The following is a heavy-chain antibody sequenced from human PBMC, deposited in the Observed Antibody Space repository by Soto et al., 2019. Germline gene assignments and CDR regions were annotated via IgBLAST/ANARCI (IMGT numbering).Heavy chain of an antibody. J-gene: IGHJ6*02. CDR3: ARDAIVGVEEENYYYGMDV. V-gene: IGHV1-69*13. CDR1: GGTFSSYA. D-gene: IGHD1-26*01. Sequence: SVKVSCKASGGTFSSYAISWVRQAPGQGLEWMGGIIPIFGTANYAQKFQGRVTITADESTSTAYMELSSLRSEDTAVYYCARDAIVGVEEENYYYGMDVWGQGTTVTVSS. CDR2: IIPIFGTA.